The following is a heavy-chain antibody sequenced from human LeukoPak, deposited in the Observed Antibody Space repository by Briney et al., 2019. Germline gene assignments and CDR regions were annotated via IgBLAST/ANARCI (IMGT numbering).Heavy chain of an antibody. D-gene: IGHD6-13*01. CDR3: ARDAGYSSSRYQKRTLYYMDV. Sequence: GGSLRLSCAASGFTFSSDAMTWVRQAPGKGLEWVSGITVSGDETYYADSVKGRFTISRDDSKNTLYLVINSLRAEDTAVYYCARDAGYSSSRYQKRTLYYMDVWGKGTTVTVSS. CDR2: ITVSGDET. CDR1: GFTFSSDA. J-gene: IGHJ6*03. V-gene: IGHV3-23*01.